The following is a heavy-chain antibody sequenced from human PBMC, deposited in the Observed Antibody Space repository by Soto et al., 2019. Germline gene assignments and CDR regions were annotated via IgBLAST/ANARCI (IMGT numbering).Heavy chain of an antibody. CDR2: ISSDGSNK. CDR3: AREDTAMVEGFDY. D-gene: IGHD5-18*01. J-gene: IGHJ4*02. Sequence: QVQLVESGGGVVQPGRSLRLSCAASGFTFSSYAMHWVRQAPGKGLEWVAVISSDGSNKYYADSVKGRFTISRDNSKNTLYLQMNSLRAEDTAVYYCAREDTAMVEGFDYWGQGTLVTVSS. V-gene: IGHV3-30-3*01. CDR1: GFTFSSYA.